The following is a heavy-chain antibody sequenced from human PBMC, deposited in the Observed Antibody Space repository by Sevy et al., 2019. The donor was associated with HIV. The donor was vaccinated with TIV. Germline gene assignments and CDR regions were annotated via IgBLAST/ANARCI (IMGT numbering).Heavy chain of an antibody. J-gene: IGHJ2*01. CDR3: ARHLERTDYGNAYFDL. Sequence: SETLSLTCTVSGGSISVSNHYWAWIRQPPGKGLEWIGSIYYRGSTYYNPSLKSRVTISVDTSKNQFSLKLSSVTAADTSIYYCARHLERTDYGNAYFDLWGRGTLVTVSS. CDR2: IYYRGST. CDR1: GGSISVSNHY. D-gene: IGHD3-10*01. V-gene: IGHV4-39*01.